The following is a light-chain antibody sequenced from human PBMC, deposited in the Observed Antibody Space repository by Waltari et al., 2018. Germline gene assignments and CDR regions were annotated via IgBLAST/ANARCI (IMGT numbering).Light chain of an antibody. J-gene: IGKJ4*01. CDR2: WAS. Sequence: DVVMTQSPDSLAVSLGERANINCKSSHSVLSSSNNKNYLAWYQQRQRQPPKLLISWASTRESGVPDRFTGSGSGTDFTLTISSLQAEDVAVYYCQQYYDTPLTFGGGTKVEIK. CDR3: QQYYDTPLT. V-gene: IGKV4-1*01. CDR1: HSVLSSSNNKNY.